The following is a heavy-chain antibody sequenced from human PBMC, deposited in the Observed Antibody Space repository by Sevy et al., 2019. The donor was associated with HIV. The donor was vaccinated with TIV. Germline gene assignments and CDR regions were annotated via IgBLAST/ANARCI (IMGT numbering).Heavy chain of an antibody. CDR3: AVITIFGVVTDNWFDP. CDR1: GGSISSSSYY. V-gene: IGHV4-39*01. Sequence: SETLFLTCTVSGGSISSSSYYWGWIRQPPGKGLEWIGSIYYSGSTYYNPSLKSRVTISLDTSKNQVSLKLSSVTAADTAVYYCAVITIFGVVTDNWFDPWGQGTRVTVSS. J-gene: IGHJ5*02. D-gene: IGHD3-3*01. CDR2: IYYSGST.